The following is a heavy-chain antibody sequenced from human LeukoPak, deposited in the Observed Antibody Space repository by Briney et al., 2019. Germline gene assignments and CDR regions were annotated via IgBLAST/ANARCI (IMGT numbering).Heavy chain of an antibody. Sequence: SETLSLTCTVSGGSISSYYWSWIRQPAGKGLEWIGRIYTSGSTNYNPSLKSRVTMSVDTSKNQFSLKLSSVTAADTAVYYCAREVVVGGPTRWFDPWGQGTLVTVSS. D-gene: IGHD1-26*01. CDR3: AREVVVGGPTRWFDP. CDR1: GGSISSYY. J-gene: IGHJ5*02. CDR2: IYTSGST. V-gene: IGHV4-4*07.